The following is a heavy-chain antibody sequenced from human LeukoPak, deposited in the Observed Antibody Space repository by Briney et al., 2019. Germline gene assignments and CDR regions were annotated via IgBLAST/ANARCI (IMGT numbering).Heavy chain of an antibody. CDR2: FDPEDGET. Sequence: ASVKVSCKASGGTFSSYAISWVRQAPGKGLEWMGGFDPEDGETIYAQKFQGRVTMTEDTSTGTAYMELSSLRSEDTAVYYCARNSIAAAAVGNWGQGTLVTVSS. CDR1: GGTFSSYA. V-gene: IGHV1-24*01. D-gene: IGHD6-13*01. CDR3: ARNSIAAAAVGN. J-gene: IGHJ4*02.